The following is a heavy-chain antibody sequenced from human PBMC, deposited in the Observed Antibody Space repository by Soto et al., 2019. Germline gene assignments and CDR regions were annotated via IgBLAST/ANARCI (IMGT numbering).Heavy chain of an antibody. V-gene: IGHV3-30*18. CDR3: AKDLGCSGGSCYVYYYYGMDV. CDR2: ISYDGSNK. Sequence: GGSLRLSCAASGFTFSSYGMHWVRQAPGKGLEWVAVISYDGSNKYYADSVKGRFTISRDNSKNTLYLQMNSLRAEDTAVYYCAKDLGCSGGSCYVYYYYGMDVWGQGTTVTV. CDR1: GFTFSSYG. D-gene: IGHD2-15*01. J-gene: IGHJ6*02.